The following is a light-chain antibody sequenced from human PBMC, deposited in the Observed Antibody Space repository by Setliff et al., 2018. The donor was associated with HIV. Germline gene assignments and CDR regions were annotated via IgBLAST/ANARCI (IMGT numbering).Light chain of an antibody. CDR3: SSFSTISTQI. Sequence: QSVLTQPASVSGSPGQSITISCAGSSSDIGGHDFVSWYQQDPGKAPKLMIYGVNNRPSGVSNRFSGSKSGNTASLTISGLQAEDEADYYCSSFSTISTQIFGTGTKV. J-gene: IGLJ1*01. V-gene: IGLV2-14*01. CDR2: GVN. CDR1: SSDIGGHDF.